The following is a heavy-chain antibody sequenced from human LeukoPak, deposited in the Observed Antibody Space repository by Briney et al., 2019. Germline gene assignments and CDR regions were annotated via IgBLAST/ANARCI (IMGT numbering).Heavy chain of an antibody. V-gene: IGHV1-69*04. D-gene: IGHD5-12*01. Sequence: SVKVSCKASGGTFSSYAISWVRQAPGQGLEWMGRIIPILGIANYAQKFQGRVTITADKFTSTAYMELSSLKSEDTAVYYCARDSGYDSDAFDIWGQGTMVTVSS. CDR3: ARDSGYDSDAFDI. J-gene: IGHJ3*02. CDR1: GGTFSSYA. CDR2: IIPILGIA.